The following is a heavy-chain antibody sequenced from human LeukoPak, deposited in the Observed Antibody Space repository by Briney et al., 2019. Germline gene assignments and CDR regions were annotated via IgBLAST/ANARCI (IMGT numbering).Heavy chain of an antibody. CDR2: FYYSGST. J-gene: IGHJ4*02. Sequence: SETLSLTCTVSGGSISISSDYWAWIRQPPGKGLEWIANFYYSGSTYYNPSLKSRDTISEDTSKNQFSLKLSSVTAADTAVYYCARITTVTFFDYCGQGTLVTVSS. CDR3: ARITTVTFFDY. D-gene: IGHD4-17*01. CDR1: GGSISISSDY. V-gene: IGHV4-39*07.